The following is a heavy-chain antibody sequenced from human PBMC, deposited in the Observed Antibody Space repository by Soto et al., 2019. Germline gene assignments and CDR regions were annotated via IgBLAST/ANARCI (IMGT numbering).Heavy chain of an antibody. D-gene: IGHD2-15*01. CDR3: ARLTKICSGGSCYKFYYYYYMDV. V-gene: IGHV4-34*01. CDR2: INHSGST. CDR1: GGSFSGYY. Sequence: SLTCAVYGGSFSGYYWSWIRQPPGKGLEWIGEINHSGSTNYNPSLKSRVTISVDTSKNQFSLKLSSVTAADTAVYYCARLTKICSGGSCYKFYYYYYMDVWGKGTTVTVSS. J-gene: IGHJ6*03.